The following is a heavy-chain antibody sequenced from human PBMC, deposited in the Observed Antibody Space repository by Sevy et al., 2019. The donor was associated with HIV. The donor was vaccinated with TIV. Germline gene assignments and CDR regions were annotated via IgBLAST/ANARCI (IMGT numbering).Heavy chain of an antibody. J-gene: IGHJ3*02. CDR3: ARDKNHYDRSVYYDAFDI. CDR2: IKEDGSDK. V-gene: IGHV3-7*03. Sequence: GSLRLSCAASGFTLSSFWVTWVRQAPGKGLGGGGNIKEDGSDKNYLDSVKGRFTISRDNAKNSLYLQMNSLRAEDTAVYYCARDKNHYDRSVYYDAFDIWGQGTMVTVSS. D-gene: IGHD3-22*01. CDR1: GFTLSSFW.